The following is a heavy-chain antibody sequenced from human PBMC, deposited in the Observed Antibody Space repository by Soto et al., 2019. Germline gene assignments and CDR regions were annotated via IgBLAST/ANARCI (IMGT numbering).Heavy chain of an antibody. CDR1: GFTFSSYW. CDR2: IKQDGSEK. D-gene: IGHD4-17*01. J-gene: IGHJ6*03. Sequence: GGSLRLSCAASGFTFSSYWMSWVRQAPGKGLEWVANIKQDGSEKYYVDSVKGRFTISRDNAKNSLYLQMNSLRAEDTAVYYCARRADYGDYVYYYYYMDVWGKGTTVTVSS. CDR3: ARRADYGDYVYYYYYMDV. V-gene: IGHV3-7*01.